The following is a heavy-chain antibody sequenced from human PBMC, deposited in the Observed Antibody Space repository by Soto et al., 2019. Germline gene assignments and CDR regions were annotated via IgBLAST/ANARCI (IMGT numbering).Heavy chain of an antibody. CDR3: ARGGGDIVVVTAATKYNWFDT. CDR1: GYTFTGYY. D-gene: IGHD2-2*01. Sequence: ASVKVSCKASGYTFTGYYMHWVRQAPGQGLEWMGWINPNSGGTNYAQKFQGWVTMTRETSISTAYMELSRLRSDDTAVYYCARGGGDIVVVTAATKYNWFDTWGQGTLVTVSS. J-gene: IGHJ5*02. V-gene: IGHV1-2*04. CDR2: INPNSGGT.